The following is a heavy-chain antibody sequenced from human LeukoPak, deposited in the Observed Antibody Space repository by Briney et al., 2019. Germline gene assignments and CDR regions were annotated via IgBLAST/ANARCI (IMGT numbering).Heavy chain of an antibody. D-gene: IGHD3-3*01. V-gene: IGHV1-69*13. CDR1: GGTFSSYA. CDR2: IIPIFGTA. J-gene: IGHJ5*02. Sequence: SVKVSCKASGGTFSSYAISWVRQAPGQGLEWMGGIIPIFGTANYAQKFQGRVTITADGSTSTAYMELSSLRSEDTAVYYCAREVDFWSGYYNSYNWFDPWGQGTLVTVSS. CDR3: AREVDFWSGYYNSYNWFDP.